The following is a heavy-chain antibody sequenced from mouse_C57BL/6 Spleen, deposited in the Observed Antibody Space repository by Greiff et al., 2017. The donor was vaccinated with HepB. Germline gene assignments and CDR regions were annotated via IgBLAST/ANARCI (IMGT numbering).Heavy chain of an antibody. CDR3: ASQGIYYDYDGAWFAY. Sequence: VQLQQSGAELARPGASVKLSCKASGYTFTSYGISWVKQRTGQGLEWIGELYPRSGNTYYNEKFKGKATLTADKSSSTAYMELRSLTSEDSAVYFCASQGIYYDYDGAWFAYWGQGTLVTVSA. D-gene: IGHD2-4*01. V-gene: IGHV1-81*01. CDR1: GYTFTSYG. J-gene: IGHJ3*01. CDR2: LYPRSGNT.